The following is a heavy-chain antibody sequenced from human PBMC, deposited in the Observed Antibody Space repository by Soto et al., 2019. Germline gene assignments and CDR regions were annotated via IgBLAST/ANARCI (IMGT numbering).Heavy chain of an antibody. D-gene: IGHD3-16*01. J-gene: IGHJ4*02. CDR1: EFNVMSYW. CDR3: ARDIGFDYVN. Sequence: GGPLRLSCAVSEFNVMSYWMSWVRQAPGKGLEWVASIKEDGSEIYYLQSVRGRFTISRDSAGNALHLAMNYLSAEDTGVYFCARDIGFDYVNSGQGTLVTVSS. CDR2: IKEDGSEI. V-gene: IGHV3-7*01.